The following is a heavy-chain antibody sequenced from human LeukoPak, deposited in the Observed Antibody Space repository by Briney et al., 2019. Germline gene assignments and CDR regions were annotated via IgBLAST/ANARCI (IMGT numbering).Heavy chain of an antibody. CDR2: IYHSGST. D-gene: IGHD4-23*01. V-gene: IGHV4-38-2*02. CDR1: DYSISSGYY. Sequence: PSETLSLTCTVSDYSISSGYYWGWIRQPLGKGLEWIGSIYHSGSTYYYPSLKSRVTISVDSSKNQFSLKLSSVTAADAAVYYCARDPFSYGGNSEGAFDIWGQGTMVTVSS. J-gene: IGHJ3*02. CDR3: ARDPFSYGGNSEGAFDI.